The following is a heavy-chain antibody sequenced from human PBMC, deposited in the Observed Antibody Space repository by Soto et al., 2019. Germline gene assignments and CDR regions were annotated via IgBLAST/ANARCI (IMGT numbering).Heavy chain of an antibody. V-gene: IGHV1-8*01. Sequence: QVQLVQSGAELKKPGASVKVSCKASGYTFSNYDMNWVRQATGQGPEWIGWVNPNNGDTGYAQKFQGRVTLTTDISTTTAYIELTSLRSEGTAIYYCAKVSRKGSAIDFDYWGQGTLITVSS. CDR3: AKVSRKGSAIDFDY. CDR2: VNPNNGDT. J-gene: IGHJ4*02. D-gene: IGHD3-10*01. CDR1: GYTFSNYD.